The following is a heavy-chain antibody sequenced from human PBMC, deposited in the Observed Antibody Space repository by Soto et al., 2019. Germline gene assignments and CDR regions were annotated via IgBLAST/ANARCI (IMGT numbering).Heavy chain of an antibody. Sequence: GESLKISCKGSGYSFTSYWIGWVRQMPGKGLEWMGIIYPGDSDTKYSPSFQGQVTISADKSISTAYLQWSSLKASDTAMYDCARYGHSWNDGRRFDYWGQGTLVTVSS. CDR2: IYPGDSDT. V-gene: IGHV5-51*01. J-gene: IGHJ4*02. CDR1: GYSFTSYW. CDR3: ARYGHSWNDGRRFDY. D-gene: IGHD1-1*01.